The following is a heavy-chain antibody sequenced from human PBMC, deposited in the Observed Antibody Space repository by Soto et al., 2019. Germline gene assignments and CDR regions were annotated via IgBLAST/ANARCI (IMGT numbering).Heavy chain of an antibody. J-gene: IGHJ6*02. CDR2: ITTAGDT. CDR3: ARELHGGSYGMDV. Sequence: EVQLVESGGGLVQPGGSLRLSCAASGFTFSNYDMHWVRQVTGKGLEWVSGITTAGDTYYAGSVKGRFTISREKAKNSLYLQMNSLSAGDTAVYYCARELHGGSYGMDVWGQATTVTVSS. V-gene: IGHV3-13*01. CDR1: GFTFSNYD.